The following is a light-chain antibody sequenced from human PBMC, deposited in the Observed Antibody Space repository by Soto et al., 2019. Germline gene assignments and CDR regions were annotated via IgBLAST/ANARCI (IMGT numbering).Light chain of an antibody. Sequence: QSALTQPRSVSGSPGQSVTISCTGTSSDVGGYNYVSWYQQHPGKAPKLMIYDVSTRPSGVPDRFSGSKSGNTASLTISGLQAEDEADYYCCSYAGSQTWVFGGGTKLTVL. CDR3: CSYAGSQTWV. V-gene: IGLV2-11*01. CDR1: SSDVGGYNY. J-gene: IGLJ3*02. CDR2: DVS.